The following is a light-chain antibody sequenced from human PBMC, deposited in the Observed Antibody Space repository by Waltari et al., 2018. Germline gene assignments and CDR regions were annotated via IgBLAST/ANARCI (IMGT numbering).Light chain of an antibody. CDR3: QHFNGFPWT. Sequence: DIQMTQSPSTLSASVGDRVTITCRASQGVSPWLAWYQQKPGKAPKLLIYKVSDLQSGVPSRFSGSGSGSGTEFTLTITSLQPDDLAIYYCQHFNGFPWTFGQGTKVEIK. V-gene: IGKV1-5*03. CDR1: QGVSPW. J-gene: IGKJ1*01. CDR2: KVS.